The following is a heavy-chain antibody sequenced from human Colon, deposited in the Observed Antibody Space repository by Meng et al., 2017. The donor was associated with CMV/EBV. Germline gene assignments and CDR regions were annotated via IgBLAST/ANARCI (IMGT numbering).Heavy chain of an antibody. D-gene: IGHD3-22*01. Sequence: GGSLRLSCAASGFTFSKAWMNWVRQAPGKGLEWVGHIRSITDGGTTDYAAAVKGRFTISRDDSKNTLYLQMKSLKTEDTAVYYCTTIPPYDTSGPKSYWGQGTLVTVSS. CDR3: TTIPPYDTSGPKSY. CDR1: GFTFSKAW. CDR2: IRSITDGGTT. J-gene: IGHJ4*02. V-gene: IGHV3-15*01.